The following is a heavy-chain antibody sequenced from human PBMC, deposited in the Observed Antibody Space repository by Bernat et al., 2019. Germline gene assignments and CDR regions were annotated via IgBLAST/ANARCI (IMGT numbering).Heavy chain of an antibody. CDR1: GGSISSSSYY. Sequence: QLQLQESGPGLVKPSETLSLTCTVSGGSISSSSYYWGWIRQPPGKGLEWIGSIYYSGSTYYNPFLKSRVTISVDTSKNQFSLKLSSVTAADTAVYYCAGPYSGCDLYYFDYWGQGTLVTVSS. V-gene: IGHV4-39*01. J-gene: IGHJ4*02. CDR3: AGPYSGCDLYYFDY. D-gene: IGHD5-12*01. CDR2: IYYSGST.